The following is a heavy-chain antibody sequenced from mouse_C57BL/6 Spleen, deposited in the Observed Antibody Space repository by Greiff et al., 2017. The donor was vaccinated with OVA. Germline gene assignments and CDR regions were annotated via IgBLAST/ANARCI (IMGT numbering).Heavy chain of an antibody. CDR1: GYAFSSSW. V-gene: IGHV1-82*01. J-gene: IGHJ2*01. CDR2: IYPGDGDT. Sequence: VQLQESGPELVKPGASVKISCKASGYAFSSSWMNWVKQRPGKGLEWIGRIYPGDGDTNYNGKFKGKATLTADKSSSTAYMQLSSLTSEDSAVYFCARQDPKDFDYGGQGTTLTVSS. CDR3: ARQDPKDFDY.